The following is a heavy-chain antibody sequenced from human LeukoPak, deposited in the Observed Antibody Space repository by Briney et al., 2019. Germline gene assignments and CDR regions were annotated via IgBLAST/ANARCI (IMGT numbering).Heavy chain of an antibody. J-gene: IGHJ4*02. V-gene: IGHV4-34*01. Sequence: SETLSLTCAVYGGSFSDYYWTWIRQPPGKGLEWIGEIDRSESTNYNPSLKSRVTISVDTSKNQFSLKLSSVTAADTAVYYCARVYYYDSSGYEEYWGQGTLVTVSS. CDR3: ARVYYYDSSGYEEY. D-gene: IGHD3-22*01. CDR1: GGSFSDYY. CDR2: IDRSEST.